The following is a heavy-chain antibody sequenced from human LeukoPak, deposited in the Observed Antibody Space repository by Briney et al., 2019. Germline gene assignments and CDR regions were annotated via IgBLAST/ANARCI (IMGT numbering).Heavy chain of an antibody. D-gene: IGHD6-6*01. J-gene: IGHJ4*02. CDR1: GNSFTCYW. CDR3: ARQSSSSSAFDY. CDR2: IYPGDSDT. Sequence: GESLKISCNGSGNSFTCYWIGLVRQMPGKGLELMGIIYPGDSDTRYSPSFQGQVTISADKSISTAYLQWSSLKASDTAMYYCARQSSSSSAFDYWGQGTLVTVSS. V-gene: IGHV5-51*01.